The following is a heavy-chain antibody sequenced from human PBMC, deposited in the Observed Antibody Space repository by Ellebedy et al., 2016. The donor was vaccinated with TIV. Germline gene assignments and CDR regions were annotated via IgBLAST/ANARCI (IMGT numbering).Heavy chain of an antibody. CDR3: ARGCPKWFGELLPLLNYYYYGMDV. CDR1: GGSISSSSYY. J-gene: IGHJ6*02. D-gene: IGHD3-10*01. Sequence: GSLRLXCTVSGGSISSSSYYWGWIRQPPGKGLEWIGEINHSGSTNYNPSLKSRVTISVDTSKNQFSLKLSSVTAADTAVYYCARGCPKWFGELLPLLNYYYYGMDVWGQGTTVTVSS. V-gene: IGHV4-39*07. CDR2: INHSGST.